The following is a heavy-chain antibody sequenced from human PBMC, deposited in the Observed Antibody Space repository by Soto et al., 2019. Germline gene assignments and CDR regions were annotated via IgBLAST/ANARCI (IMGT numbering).Heavy chain of an antibody. CDR2: IYGEGRRT. D-gene: IGHD2-8*01. J-gene: IGHJ4*02. CDR3: AKDVHTDGWWEIGN. V-gene: IGHV3-23*03. Sequence: VQLLESGGDLVQPGGSLRLSCSASGFTFREYTMNWVRQAPGKGLEWVSGIYGEGRRTFYADSVRGRFTISRDNSGNTLYQQMNNLRGADTGVYYGAKDVHTDGWWEIGNWGQGTVVTVSP. CDR1: GFTFREYT.